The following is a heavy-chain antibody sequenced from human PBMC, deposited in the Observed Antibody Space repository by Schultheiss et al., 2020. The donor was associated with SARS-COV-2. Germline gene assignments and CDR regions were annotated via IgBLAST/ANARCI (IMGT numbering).Heavy chain of an antibody. CDR3: ARELSVGGTTFNFDY. Sequence: SVKVSCKASGGTFSSYAISWVRQAPGQGLEWMGGIIPNFGTANYAQKFQGRVTITADESTCTAYMELSSLRSEDTAVYYCARELSVGGTTFNFDYWGQGTLVTVSS. D-gene: IGHD6-19*01. J-gene: IGHJ4*02. CDR2: IIPNFGTA. V-gene: IGHV1-69*13. CDR1: GGTFSSYA.